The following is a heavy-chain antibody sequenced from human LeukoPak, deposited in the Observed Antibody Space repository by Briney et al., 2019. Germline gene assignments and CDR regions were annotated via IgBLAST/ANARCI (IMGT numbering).Heavy chain of an antibody. CDR2: ISYDGSNK. D-gene: IGHD1-26*01. CDR1: GFTFSSYG. Sequence: GGSLRLSCAASGFTFSSYGMHWVRQAPGKGLEWVAVISYDGSNKYYADSVKGRFTSSRDNSKNTLYLQMNSLRAEDTAVYYCAKAATDTGDYYYYMDVWGKGTTVTVSS. CDR3: AKAATDTGDYYYYMDV. J-gene: IGHJ6*03. V-gene: IGHV3-30*18.